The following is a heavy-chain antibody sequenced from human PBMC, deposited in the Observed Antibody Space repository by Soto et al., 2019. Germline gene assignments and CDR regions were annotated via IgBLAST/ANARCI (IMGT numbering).Heavy chain of an antibody. Sequence: QMQLVESGGGLVKPGGSLRLSCAASGFNFGDYYMSWIRQAPGKELEWVSFVSSTGSYTKYSDSVGGRLTVSRDNGKNSLHLQLNSLRVEDTAVYYCARLRVGVNWYFDLWGRGTLVTVSS. CDR3: ARLRVGVNWYFDL. V-gene: IGHV3-11*06. J-gene: IGHJ2*01. D-gene: IGHD1-26*01. CDR1: GFNFGDYY. CDR2: VSSTGSYT.